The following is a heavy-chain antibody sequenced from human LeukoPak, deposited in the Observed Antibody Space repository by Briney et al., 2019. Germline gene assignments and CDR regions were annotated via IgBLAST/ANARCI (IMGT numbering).Heavy chain of an antibody. J-gene: IGHJ3*02. CDR2: IYYSGST. V-gene: IGHV4-39*02. CDR1: GGSISSSSYY. CDR3: AREPAYCSSTSCPHDAFDI. D-gene: IGHD2-2*01. Sequence: SETLSLTCTVSGGSISSSSYYWGWIRQPPGKGLEWIGSIYYSGSTYYNPSLKSRVTISVDTSKNQFSLKLSSVTAADTAVYYCAREPAYCSSTSCPHDAFDIWGQGTMVTVSS.